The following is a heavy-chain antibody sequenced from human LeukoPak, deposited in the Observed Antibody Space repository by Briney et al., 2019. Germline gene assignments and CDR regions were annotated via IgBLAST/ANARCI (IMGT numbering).Heavy chain of an antibody. CDR3: ARGAYYYED. J-gene: IGHJ4*02. V-gene: IGHV3-23*01. Sequence: GGSLRLSCAASGFTFSNYAMSWVRQAPGKGLEWVSAISGGGGRTYYPDSMKGHFIISRDNSKNTLYLQMNSLRAEDTAVYYCARGAYYYEDWGQGTLVTVSS. CDR1: GFTFSNYA. CDR2: ISGGGGRT. D-gene: IGHD3-22*01.